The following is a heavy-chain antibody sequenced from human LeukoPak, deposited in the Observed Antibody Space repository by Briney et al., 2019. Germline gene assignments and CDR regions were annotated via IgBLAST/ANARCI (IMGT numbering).Heavy chain of an antibody. CDR2: INPNSGGT. Sequence: ASVKVSCKASGYTFIGYYIHWVRQAPGQGLEWMGRINPNSGGTNYAQKFQGRVTMTRDTSITTAYMELSRLRSDDTRVYYCARVRGIHFYLAYWGRGSLVTVSS. CDR3: ARVRGIHFYLAY. CDR1: GYTFIGYY. V-gene: IGHV1-2*05. D-gene: IGHD3-3*02. J-gene: IGHJ4*02.